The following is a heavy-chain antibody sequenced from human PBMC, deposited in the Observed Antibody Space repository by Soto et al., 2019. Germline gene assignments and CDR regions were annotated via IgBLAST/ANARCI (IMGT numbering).Heavy chain of an antibody. D-gene: IGHD2-15*01. V-gene: IGHV3-23*01. Sequence: PGGSLRLSCAASGFTFSNYAVHWVRQAPGKGLEWVSGISGGGSSTFYADSVKGRFTISRDNSRNTLYLHMNSLRVEDTALYYCAKVYYSATFPGAFDIWGQGTVVTVSS. CDR2: ISGGGSST. J-gene: IGHJ3*02. CDR1: GFTFSNYA. CDR3: AKVYYSATFPGAFDI.